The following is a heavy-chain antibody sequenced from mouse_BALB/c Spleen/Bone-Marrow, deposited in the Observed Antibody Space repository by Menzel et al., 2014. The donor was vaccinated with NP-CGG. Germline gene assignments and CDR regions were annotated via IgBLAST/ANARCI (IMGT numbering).Heavy chain of an antibody. D-gene: IGHD2-4*01. CDR2: IYPGNVNT. CDR1: GYTFTSYY. CDR3: ARGITTRGGDC. V-gene: IGHV1S56*01. Sequence: QVQLQQSGPELVKPGASVRISCKASGYTFTSYYIRWVKQRPGQGLEWIGWIYPGNVNTQYNEKFMGKATLTADKSSSTAYMQLSSLTSEDSAVYFCARGITTRGGDCWGQGTTLTVSS. J-gene: IGHJ2*01.